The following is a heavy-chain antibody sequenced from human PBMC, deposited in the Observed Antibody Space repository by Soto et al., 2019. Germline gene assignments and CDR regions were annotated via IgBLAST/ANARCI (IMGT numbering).Heavy chain of an antibody. CDR3: ATLPRGDNLTDY. J-gene: IGHJ4*02. V-gene: IGHV3-30-3*01. CDR1: GFTFSSYS. CDR2: ISYDGSNE. D-gene: IGHD2-15*01. Sequence: QVHLVEAVGGVVQPGRSLRLSCADSGFTFSSYSIHWVRQAPGKGLEWVAVISYDGSNEHYADSVKGQFTISRDNSKNTVYLQMNSLRAEDTAVYHCATLPRGDNLTDYWGQGTLVIVS.